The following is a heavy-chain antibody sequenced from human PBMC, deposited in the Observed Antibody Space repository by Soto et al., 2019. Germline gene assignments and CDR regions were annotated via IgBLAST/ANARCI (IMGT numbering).Heavy chain of an antibody. Sequence: PGGSLRLSCAASGFTFSSYAMSWVRQAPGKGLEWVSAISGSGGSTYYADSVKGRFTISRDNSKNTLYLQMNSLRAEDTAVYYCAKDRYRARYYDSSGTPDYWGQGNLVTVSS. D-gene: IGHD3-22*01. V-gene: IGHV3-23*01. CDR3: AKDRYRARYYDSSGTPDY. CDR2: ISGSGGST. CDR1: GFTFSSYA. J-gene: IGHJ4*02.